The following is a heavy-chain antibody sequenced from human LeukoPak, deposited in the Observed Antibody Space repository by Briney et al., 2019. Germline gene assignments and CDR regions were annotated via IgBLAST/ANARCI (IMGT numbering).Heavy chain of an antibody. V-gene: IGHV3-43*02. CDR3: SRKHLESSSWYLPFDY. Sequence: GGSLRLSCAASGFTFDDYAMHWVRQAPGKGLEWVSLISGDGGSTYYADSVKCRFTISRNNSKNSLYLQMNSLRTEDAALYYCSRKHLESSSWYLPFDYWGQGTLVTVSS. CDR1: GFTFDDYA. J-gene: IGHJ4*02. CDR2: ISGDGGST. D-gene: IGHD6-13*01.